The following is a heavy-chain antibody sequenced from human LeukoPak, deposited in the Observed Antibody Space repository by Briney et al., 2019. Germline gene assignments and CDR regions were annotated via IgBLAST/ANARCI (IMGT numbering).Heavy chain of an antibody. CDR2: IYHSGST. V-gene: IGHV4-4*02. D-gene: IGHD4-17*01. CDR3: ARLYGDYVSLDY. Sequence: SEALSLTCAVSGGSISSSNWWSWVRQPPGKGLEWIGEIYHSGSTNYDPSLKSRVTISVDKSKNQFSLKLSSVTAADTAVYYCARLYGDYVSLDYWGQGTLVTVSS. CDR1: GGSISSSNW. J-gene: IGHJ4*02.